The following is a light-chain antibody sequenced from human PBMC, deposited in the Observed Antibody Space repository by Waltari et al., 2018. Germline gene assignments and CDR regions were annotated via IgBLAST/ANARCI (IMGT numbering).Light chain of an antibody. J-gene: IGLJ2*01. V-gene: IGLV3-27*01. CDR2: RDS. CDR1: VLGKKF. Sequence: SYELTQPSSVSVSPGQTARITCSGDVLGKKFIRWFQQKPGQAPVLLIFRDSERPSGIPERFSGSSSGTTVTLTISGAQVEDEADYYCFTEDDNSLRLFGGGTKLTVL. CDR3: FTEDDNSLRL.